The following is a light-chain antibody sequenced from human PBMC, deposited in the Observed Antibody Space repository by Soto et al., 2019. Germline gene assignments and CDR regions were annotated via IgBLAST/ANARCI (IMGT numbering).Light chain of an antibody. V-gene: IGKV1-5*01. J-gene: IGKJ1*01. Sequence: DFPMTQSPSTLSASVGDRVTITCRASQNIRSRLAWFQQKPGNAPKLLIYDDSSLESGVPQRFSGSGSGTEFTLTISRLQPDDFSTYYCQQYHSYWTFGQGTKVE. CDR2: DDS. CDR3: QQYHSYWT. CDR1: QNIRSR.